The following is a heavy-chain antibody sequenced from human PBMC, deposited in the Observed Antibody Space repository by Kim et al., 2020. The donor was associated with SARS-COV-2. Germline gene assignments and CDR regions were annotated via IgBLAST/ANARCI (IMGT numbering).Heavy chain of an antibody. V-gene: IGHV1-24*01. D-gene: IGHD6-19*01. CDR2: FDPEVGET. CDR1: GYTLTELS. CDR3: ATAPGIAVAGWFDP. J-gene: IGHJ5*02. Sequence: ASVKVSCKVSGYTLTELSMHWVRQAPGKGFEWMGGFDPEVGETIYAQKFQGRVTMTEDTSTDTAYMELSSLRSEDTAVYYCATAPGIAVAGWFDPWGQGTLVTVSS.